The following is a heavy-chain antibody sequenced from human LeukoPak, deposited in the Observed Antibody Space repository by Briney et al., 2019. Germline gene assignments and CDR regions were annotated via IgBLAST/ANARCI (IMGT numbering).Heavy chain of an antibody. CDR2: IIPIFGTA. CDR3: ARDRFAIDILTGYGFDY. V-gene: IGHV1-69*05. CDR1: GGTFSSYA. J-gene: IGHJ4*02. Sequence: SVKVSCKASGGTFSSYAISWVRQAPGQGLEWMGGIIPIFGTANYAQKFQGRVTITTDESTSTAYMELSSLRSEDTAVYYCARDRFAIDILTGYGFDYWGQGTLVTVPS. D-gene: IGHD3-9*01.